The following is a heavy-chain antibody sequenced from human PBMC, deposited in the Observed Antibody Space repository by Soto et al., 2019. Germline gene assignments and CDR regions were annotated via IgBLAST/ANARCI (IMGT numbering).Heavy chain of an antibody. CDR2: IYYSGST. J-gene: IGHJ3*02. CDR1: GGSISSYY. V-gene: IGHV4-59*08. Sequence: SETLSLTCTVSGGSISSYYWSWIRQPPGKGLEWIGYIYYSGSTNYNPSLKSRVTISVDTSKNQFSLKLISVTAADTAVYYCARHSGSYSAFDIWGQGTMVTVSS. CDR3: ARHSGSYSAFDI. D-gene: IGHD1-26*01.